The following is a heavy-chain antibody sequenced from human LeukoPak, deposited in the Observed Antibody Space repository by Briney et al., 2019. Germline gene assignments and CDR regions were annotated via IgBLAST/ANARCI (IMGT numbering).Heavy chain of an antibody. Sequence: GGSLRLSCAASGFTFSGYAMNWVRQAPGKGLGWVSAISGSGGSTYYADSLKGRFTISRDNSKNTLFLQMNSLRAEDTAVYYCAKDRVNARYSAHYYFDYWGQGTLVTVSS. V-gene: IGHV3-23*01. CDR1: GFTFSGYA. CDR3: AKDRVNARYSAHYYFDY. J-gene: IGHJ4*02. CDR2: ISGSGGST. D-gene: IGHD1-14*01.